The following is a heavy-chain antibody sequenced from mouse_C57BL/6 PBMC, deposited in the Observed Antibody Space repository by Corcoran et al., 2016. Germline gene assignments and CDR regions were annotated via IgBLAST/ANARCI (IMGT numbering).Heavy chain of an antibody. V-gene: IGHV1-76*01. CDR2: IYPGSGNT. CDR3: ARVGDSSGYTDY. Sequence: QVQLKQSGAELVRPGASVKLSCKASGYTFTDYYINWVKQRPGQGLEWIARIYPGSGNTYYNEKFKGKATLTAEKSSSTAYMQLSSLTSEDSAVYFCARVGDSSGYTDYWGQGTTLTVSS. J-gene: IGHJ2*01. D-gene: IGHD3-2*02. CDR1: GYTFTDYY.